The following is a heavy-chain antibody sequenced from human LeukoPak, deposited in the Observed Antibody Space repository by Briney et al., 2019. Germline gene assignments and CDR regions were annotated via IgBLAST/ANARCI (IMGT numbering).Heavy chain of an antibody. CDR2: IITIFGTA. V-gene: IGHV1-69*13. CDR3: ARDRRPGEPWDAFDI. D-gene: IGHD3-16*01. J-gene: IGHJ3*02. Sequence: GASVKVSCKASGGTFSSYAISWVRQAPGQGLEWMGGIITIFGTAKYAQKFQGRVTITADESTSTAYMELSSLRSDDTAVYYCARDRRPGEPWDAFDIWGQGTMVTVSS. CDR1: GGTFSSYA.